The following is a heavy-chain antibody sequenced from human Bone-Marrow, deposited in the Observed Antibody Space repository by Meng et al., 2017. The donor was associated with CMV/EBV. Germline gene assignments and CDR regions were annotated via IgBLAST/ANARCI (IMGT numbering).Heavy chain of an antibody. Sequence: GESLKISCAASGFTFSSYAMSWVRQAPGKGLEWVSAISGSGGSTYYADSVKGRFTISRDNSKNTLYLQMNSLRAEDTAVYYCAKDGSIVVVPAAPGEYFDYWGQGTRVTVSS. D-gene: IGHD2-2*01. V-gene: IGHV3-23*01. J-gene: IGHJ4*02. CDR1: GFTFSSYA. CDR3: AKDGSIVVVPAAPGEYFDY. CDR2: ISGSGGST.